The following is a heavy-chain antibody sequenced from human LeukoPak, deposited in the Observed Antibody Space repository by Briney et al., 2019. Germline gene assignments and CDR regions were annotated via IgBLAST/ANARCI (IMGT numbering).Heavy chain of an antibody. CDR2: ISSSGSTI. J-gene: IGHJ6*03. Sequence: PGGSLRLSCAASGFTFSSYEMNWVRQAPGKGLEWVSYISSSGSTIYYADSVKGRFTISRDNSKNTLYLQMNSLRAEDTAVYYCAKEGFYCSGGSCYSFYYYMDVWGKGTTVTVSS. V-gene: IGHV3-48*03. D-gene: IGHD2-15*01. CDR3: AKEGFYCSGGSCYSFYYYMDV. CDR1: GFTFSSYE.